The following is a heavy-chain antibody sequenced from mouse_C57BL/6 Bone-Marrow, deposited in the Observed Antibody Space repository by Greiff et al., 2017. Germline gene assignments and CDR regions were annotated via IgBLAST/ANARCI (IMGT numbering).Heavy chain of an antibody. Sequence: VQLQQPGAELVMPGASVKLSCKASGYTFTSYWMHWVKQRPGQGLEWIGEIDPSDSYTNYNQKFKGKSTLTVDKSSSTAYMQLSSLTSEDSAVYYYARWGTTVVAYYFDYWGQGTTLTVSS. D-gene: IGHD1-1*01. CDR2: IDPSDSYT. CDR1: GYTFTSYW. V-gene: IGHV1-69*01. CDR3: ARWGTTVVAYYFDY. J-gene: IGHJ2*01.